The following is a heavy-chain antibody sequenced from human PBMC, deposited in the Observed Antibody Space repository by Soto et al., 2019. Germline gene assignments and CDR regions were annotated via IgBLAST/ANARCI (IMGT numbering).Heavy chain of an antibody. Sequence: QVQLVQSGAELKRPGASVKVSCKASGYTFSNYGFSWVRQAPGQGLEWMGWISGYNDNPNYDQKFQGRVTMSTDTATNTVHMELRILRADDTAVYYCARDTGTGKGFDFWGQGALVTVST. V-gene: IGHV1-18*04. J-gene: IGHJ4*02. CDR1: GYTFSNYG. CDR2: ISGYNDNP. D-gene: IGHD3-9*01. CDR3: ARDTGTGKGFDF.